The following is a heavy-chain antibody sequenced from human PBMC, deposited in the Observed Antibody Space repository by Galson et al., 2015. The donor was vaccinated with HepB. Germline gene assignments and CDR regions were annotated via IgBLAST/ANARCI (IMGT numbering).Heavy chain of an antibody. CDR3: AASSGPFTIFGVVIRSSAFDI. CDR2: IVVGSGNT. Sequence: SVKVSCKASGYTFTSYYMHWVRQARGQRLEWIGWIVVGSGNTNYAQKFQERVTITRDMSTSTAYMELSSLRSEDTAVYYCAASSGPFTIFGVVIRSSAFDIWGQGTMVTVSS. CDR1: GYTFTSYY. V-gene: IGHV1-58*02. D-gene: IGHD3-3*01. J-gene: IGHJ3*02.